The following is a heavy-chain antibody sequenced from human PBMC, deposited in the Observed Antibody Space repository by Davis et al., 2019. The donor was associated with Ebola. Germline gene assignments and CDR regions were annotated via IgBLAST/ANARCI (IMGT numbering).Heavy chain of an antibody. Sequence: MPSETLSLTCIVSDYSISSGYYWGWIRQPPGKGLEWIGSIHHSGRATSYNPSLRSRVTISVDTSKNQFSLKLSSVIAADTAIYYCARAQYGSGSYYFYYYGLDVWGQGTTVTLSS. CDR2: IHHSGRAT. V-gene: IGHV4-38-2*02. D-gene: IGHD3-10*01. J-gene: IGHJ6*02. CDR1: DYSISSGYY. CDR3: ARAQYGSGSYYFYYYGLDV.